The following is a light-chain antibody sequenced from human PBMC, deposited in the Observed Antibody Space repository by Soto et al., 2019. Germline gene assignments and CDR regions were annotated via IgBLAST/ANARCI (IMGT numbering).Light chain of an antibody. V-gene: IGLV1-47*01. Sequence: QCVLTQPPSASGAPGQRVTISCSGSSSNIGSNYVYWYQQLPGTAPKLLIHRNNQRPSGVPDRFSGSKSGTSASLAISGLRSEDEGDYYCAGWDDSLHVVFGGGTKVTVL. CDR2: RNN. J-gene: IGLJ2*01. CDR3: AGWDDSLHVV. CDR1: SSNIGSNY.